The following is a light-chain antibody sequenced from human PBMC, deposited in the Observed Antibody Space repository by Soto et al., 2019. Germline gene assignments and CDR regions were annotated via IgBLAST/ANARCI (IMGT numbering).Light chain of an antibody. CDR3: SSYTTSNTRQIV. Sequence: QSALTQPASVSGSPGQSITISCTGTSSDVGGYNYVSWYQHHPGKAPKLIIYDVTNRPSGVSNPFSGSKPGNTASLTISWLQPEDEADYYCSSYTTSNTRQIVFGTGTKVTVL. CDR1: SSDVGGYNY. J-gene: IGLJ1*01. CDR2: DVT. V-gene: IGLV2-14*03.